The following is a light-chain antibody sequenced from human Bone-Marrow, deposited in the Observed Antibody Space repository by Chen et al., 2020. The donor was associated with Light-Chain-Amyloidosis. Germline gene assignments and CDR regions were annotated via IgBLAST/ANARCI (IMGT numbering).Light chain of an antibody. CDR3: SSYTITNTLV. CDR1: SSDVGGDNH. CDR2: EVT. V-gene: IGLV2-14*01. J-gene: IGLJ1*01. Sequence: QSALPQPASVSGSPGQSITTSCAGTSSDVGGDNHVSWYQQHPDTAPKLMIDEVTTRPSWVPDRCSGSKSDNTASLTSSGLQTEDEADYFCSSYTITNTLVFGSGTRVTVL.